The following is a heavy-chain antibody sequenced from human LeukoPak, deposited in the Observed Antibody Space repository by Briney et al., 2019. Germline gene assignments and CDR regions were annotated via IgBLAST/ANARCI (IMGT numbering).Heavy chain of an antibody. CDR3: AAGGIRGVVVPAAMSHYYYYMDV. D-gene: IGHD2-2*01. Sequence: SVKVSCKASGFTFTSSAMQWVRQARGQRLEWIGWIVVGSGNTNYAQKFQERVTITRDMSTSTAYMELSSLRSEDTAVYYCAAGGIRGVVVPAAMSHYYYYMDVWGKGTTVTVSS. J-gene: IGHJ6*03. CDR2: IVVGSGNT. CDR1: GFTFTSSA. V-gene: IGHV1-58*02.